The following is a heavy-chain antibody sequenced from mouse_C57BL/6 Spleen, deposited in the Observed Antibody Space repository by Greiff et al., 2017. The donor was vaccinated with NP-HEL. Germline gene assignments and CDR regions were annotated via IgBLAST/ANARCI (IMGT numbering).Heavy chain of an antibody. Sequence: QVQLQQPGAELVRPGSSVKLSCKASGYTFTSYWMHWVKQRPIQGLEWIGNIDPSDSETLYNQKFKDKATLTVDKSSSTAYMQLSSLTSEDSAVNYCARLYGLYSFDYWGQGTTLTVSS. CDR3: ARLYGLYSFDY. J-gene: IGHJ2*01. CDR1: GYTFTSYW. CDR2: IDPSDSET. V-gene: IGHV1-52*01. D-gene: IGHD1-1*02.